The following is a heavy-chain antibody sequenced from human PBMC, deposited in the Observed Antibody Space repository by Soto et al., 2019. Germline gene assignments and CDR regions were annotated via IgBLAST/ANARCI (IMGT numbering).Heavy chain of an antibody. Sequence: WVTLEIGCAVTRECISRSTYYWGCLCQKPVKGLEWIGSIYYSGSTYNNPSLRSRGSMSIETSKDQFSLKLKAVTAPHTALSFCARQRTSVGTQAYFD. D-gene: IGHD1-26*01. J-gene: IGHJ4*01. CDR1: RECISRSTYY. CDR3: ARQRTSVGTQAYFD. V-gene: IGHV4-39*01. CDR2: IYYSGST.